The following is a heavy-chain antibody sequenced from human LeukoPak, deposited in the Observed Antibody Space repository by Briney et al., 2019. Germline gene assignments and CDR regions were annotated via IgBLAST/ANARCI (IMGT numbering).Heavy chain of an antibody. Sequence: PGGSLRLSCVAPGFTFSDYYMTWMRQAPGTGLEWISYISPSGSSIKYADSVEGRFTISRDNAKSSLYLQMNSLGAEDTAIYYCARAIEARLGYLWFDPWGQGALVTVSS. D-gene: IGHD6-6*01. CDR1: GFTFSDYY. CDR2: ISPSGSSI. CDR3: ARAIEARLGYLWFDP. J-gene: IGHJ5*02. V-gene: IGHV3-11*01.